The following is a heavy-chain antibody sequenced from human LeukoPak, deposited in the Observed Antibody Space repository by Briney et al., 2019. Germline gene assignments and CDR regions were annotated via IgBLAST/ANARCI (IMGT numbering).Heavy chain of an antibody. J-gene: IGHJ4*02. Sequence: SETLSLTCTVSGGSISSYYWSWIRQPPGKGLEWIGYIYNSVSTNYNPSLKSRVTISVDTSKNQFSLKLSSVTAADTAVYYCARVPHWYYFDYWGQGTLVTVSS. D-gene: IGHD2-8*02. CDR1: GGSISSYY. CDR2: IYNSVST. V-gene: IGHV4-59*01. CDR3: ARVPHWYYFDY.